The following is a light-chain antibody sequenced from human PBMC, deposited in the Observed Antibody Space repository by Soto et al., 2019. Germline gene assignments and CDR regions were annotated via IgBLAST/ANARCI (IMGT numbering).Light chain of an antibody. CDR1: QSVSIN. V-gene: IGKV3-15*01. J-gene: IGKJ5*01. Sequence: ETVMTQSPATLSVSPGEGATLSCRVSQSVSINLAWYQQKPGQAPRLLIYGASTRATGIPARFSGSGSGTEFTLTISSLQSEDFAVYYCQQYNNWPPITFGQGTRLEIK. CDR3: QQYNNWPPIT. CDR2: GAS.